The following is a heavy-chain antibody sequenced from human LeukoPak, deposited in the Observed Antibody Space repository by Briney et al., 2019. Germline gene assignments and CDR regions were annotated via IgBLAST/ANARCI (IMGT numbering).Heavy chain of an antibody. Sequence: GGSLRLSCAASGFTFSRYAMTWVRQAPGKGLEWVSGISGSGGNTYYADSAKGRFTISRDSSKNTLYLKMNSLRAEDTAVYYCAKGALYDILTGYSNDWFDSWGQGTLVTVSS. CDR3: AKGALYDILTGYSNDWFDS. CDR1: GFTFSRYA. D-gene: IGHD3-9*01. V-gene: IGHV3-23*01. J-gene: IGHJ5*01. CDR2: ISGSGGNT.